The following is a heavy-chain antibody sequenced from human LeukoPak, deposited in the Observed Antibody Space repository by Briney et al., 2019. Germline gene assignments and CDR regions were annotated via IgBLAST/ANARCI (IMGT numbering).Heavy chain of an antibody. CDR1: GGTFSSYA. CDR2: IIPIFGTA. D-gene: IGHD6-13*01. J-gene: IGHJ4*02. CDR3: ASDHHSSSWEPYFDY. Sequence: SVTVSCKASGGTFSSYAISWVRQAPGQGLEWMGGIIPIFGTANYAQKFQGRVTITADESTSTAYMELSSLKSEDTAVYYCASDHHSSSWEPYFDYWGQGTLVTVSS. V-gene: IGHV1-69*13.